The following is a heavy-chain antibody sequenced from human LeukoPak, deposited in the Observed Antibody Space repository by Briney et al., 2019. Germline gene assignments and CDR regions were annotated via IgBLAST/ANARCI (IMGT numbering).Heavy chain of an antibody. Sequence: PSETLSLTCTVSGGSISSYYWSWIRQPAGKGLEWIGRIYTSGSTNYNPSLKSRVTMSVDTSKNQFSLKLSSVTAADTAVYYCARSRTVAGNPIYFDYWGQGTLVTVSS. CDR2: IYTSGST. J-gene: IGHJ4*02. CDR1: GGSISSYY. D-gene: IGHD6-19*01. CDR3: ARSRTVAGNPIYFDY. V-gene: IGHV4-4*07.